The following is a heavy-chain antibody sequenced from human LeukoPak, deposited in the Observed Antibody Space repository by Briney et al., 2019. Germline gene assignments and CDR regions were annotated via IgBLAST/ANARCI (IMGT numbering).Heavy chain of an antibody. D-gene: IGHD3-10*01. V-gene: IGHV3-30*02. CDR1: GFTFSNYG. Sequence: PGGSLRLSCAASGFTFSNYGMHWVRQAPGKGLEWVAFIRYDGSNKYYADSVKGRFTISRDNSKNTLYLQMNSLRAEDTAVYYCAKDSDYYGSGSYYARYYMDVWGKGTTVTISS. J-gene: IGHJ6*03. CDR2: IRYDGSNK. CDR3: AKDSDYYGSGSYYARYYMDV.